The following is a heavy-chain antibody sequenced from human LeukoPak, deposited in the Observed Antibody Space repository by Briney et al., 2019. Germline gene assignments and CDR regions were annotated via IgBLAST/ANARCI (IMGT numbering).Heavy chain of an antibody. CDR2: INSDGSST. CDR3: ARDVTATLDY. Sequence: PGGSLRLSCAASGFTFSSYWMHWVRQAPGKGPVWVSRINSDGSSTSYADSVKGRFTISRDNAKNTLYLQMNSLRAEDTAVYYCARDVTATLDYWGQGTLVTVSS. V-gene: IGHV3-74*01. CDR1: GFTFSSYW. J-gene: IGHJ4*02. D-gene: IGHD5-18*01.